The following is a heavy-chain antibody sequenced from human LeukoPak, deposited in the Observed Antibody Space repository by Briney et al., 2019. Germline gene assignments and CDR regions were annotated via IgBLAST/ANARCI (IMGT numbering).Heavy chain of an antibody. J-gene: IGHJ6*03. CDR3: ARDERGPKWELRNYMDV. V-gene: IGHV3-21*01. CDR2: ISSSSSYI. CDR1: GFTFSSYN. D-gene: IGHD1-26*01. Sequence: GGSLRLSCAASGFTFSSYNMNWVRQAPGKGLEWVSSISSSSSYIYYADSVKGRFTISRDNAKNSLYLQMNSLRAEDTAVYYCARDERGPKWELRNYMDVWGKGTTVTVSS.